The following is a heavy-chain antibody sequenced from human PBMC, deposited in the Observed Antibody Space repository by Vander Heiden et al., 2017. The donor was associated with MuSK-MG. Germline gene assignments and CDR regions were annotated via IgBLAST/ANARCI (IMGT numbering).Heavy chain of an antibody. CDR2: IYYSGST. Sequence: QLQLQESGPGLVKPSETLSLTCTVSGGSISSSSYYWGWIRQPPGKGLEWIGSIYYSGSTYYNPSLKSRVTISVDTSKNQFSLKLSSVTAADTAVYYCARHGGKLDYYGSADAFDIWGQGTMVTVSS. CDR1: GGSISSSSYY. J-gene: IGHJ3*02. D-gene: IGHD3-10*01. V-gene: IGHV4-39*01. CDR3: ARHGGKLDYYGSADAFDI.